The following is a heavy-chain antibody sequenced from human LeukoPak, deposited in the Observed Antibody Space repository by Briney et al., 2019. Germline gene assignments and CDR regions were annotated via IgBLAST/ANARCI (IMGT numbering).Heavy chain of an antibody. CDR1: GGSFSGYY. D-gene: IGHD3-22*01. Sequence: PSETLSLTCAVYGGSFSGYYWSWIRQPPGKGLEWIGEINHSGSTNYNPSLKSRVTISVDTSKNQFSLKLSSVTAADTAVYYCARAGYYDSSGYCSRDYWGQGTLVTVSS. J-gene: IGHJ4*02. CDR3: ARAGYYDSSGYCSRDY. CDR2: INHSGST. V-gene: IGHV4-34*01.